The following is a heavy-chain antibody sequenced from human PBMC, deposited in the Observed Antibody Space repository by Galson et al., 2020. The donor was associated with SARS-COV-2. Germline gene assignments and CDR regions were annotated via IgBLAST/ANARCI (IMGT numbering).Heavy chain of an antibody. CDR3: AREDEYFYDSGGYYWGYYLDN. J-gene: IGHJ4*02. D-gene: IGHD3-22*01. Sequence: TGGSLSLSCTASGFTFRQYNMNWVRQAPGKGLEWVSSIRSSSTKIYYADSVKGRFTISRDNTKNSLYLQMNSLRAEDTAVYYCAREDEYFYDSGGYYWGYYLDNWGQGTRVTVSS. CDR1: GFTFRQYN. CDR2: IRSSSTKI. V-gene: IGHV3-21*01.